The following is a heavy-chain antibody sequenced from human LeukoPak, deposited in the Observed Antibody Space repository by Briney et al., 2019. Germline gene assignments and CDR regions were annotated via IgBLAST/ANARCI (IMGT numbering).Heavy chain of an antibody. CDR1: GITLRNYG. CDR2: ISDSGGST. Sequence: GGSLRLSCAGSGITLRNYGMSWVRQAPGKGLEWVAGISDSGGSTKYADSVKGRFTIARDNRKNTLYLQMNSLRAEDTAVYFCAKRGVVIRVILVGFHKEAYYFESWGQGALVTVSS. J-gene: IGHJ4*02. D-gene: IGHD3-10*01. V-gene: IGHV3-23*01. CDR3: AKRGVVIRVILVGFHKEAYYFES.